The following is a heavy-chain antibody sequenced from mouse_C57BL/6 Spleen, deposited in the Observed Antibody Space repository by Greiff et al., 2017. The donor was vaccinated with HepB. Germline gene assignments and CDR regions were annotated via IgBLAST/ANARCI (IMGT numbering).Heavy chain of an antibody. V-gene: IGHV5-4*01. CDR3: ARERDPFDY. CDR2: ISDGGSYT. J-gene: IGHJ2*01. CDR1: GFTFSSYA. Sequence: EVKLMESGGGLVKPGGSLKLSCAASGFTFSSYAMSWVRQTPEKRLEWVATISDGGSYTYYPDNVKGRFTISRDNAKNNLYLQMSHLKSEDTAMYYCARERDPFDYWGQGTTLTVSS. D-gene: IGHD3-3*01.